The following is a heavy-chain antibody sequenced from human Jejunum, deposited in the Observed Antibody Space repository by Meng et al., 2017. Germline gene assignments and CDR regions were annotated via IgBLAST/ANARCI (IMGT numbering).Heavy chain of an antibody. CDR1: DGSINNYY. CDR3: ARGGSYKGAYDY. Sequence: QVHWPHAASDLLKPSETLSLTCTASDGSINNYYWRWTRQRPEKGLEWIGYFYYSGSTKYTPYLKSRVNISVDKSKNQFSLKLSSVNAADTAVYYCARGGSYKGAYDYWGQGTLVTVSS. D-gene: IGHD1-26*01. J-gene: IGHJ4*02. CDR2: FYYSGST. V-gene: IGHV4-59*01.